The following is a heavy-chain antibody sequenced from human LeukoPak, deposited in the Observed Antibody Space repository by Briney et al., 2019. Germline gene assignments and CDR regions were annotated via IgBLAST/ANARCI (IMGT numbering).Heavy chain of an antibody. J-gene: IGHJ3*01. D-gene: IGHD3-3*01. CDR1: GGSISSSSYY. V-gene: IGHV4-39*01. CDR3: ARFSQAPPYYDFWSGYYNAFDL. Sequence: SETLSLTCTVSGGSISSSSYYWGWIRQPPGKGLEWIGSIYYSGSTYYNPSLKSRVTISVDTSKNQFSLKLSSVTAADTAVYYCARFSQAPPYYDFWSGYYNAFDLWGQGTMVTVSS. CDR2: IYYSGST.